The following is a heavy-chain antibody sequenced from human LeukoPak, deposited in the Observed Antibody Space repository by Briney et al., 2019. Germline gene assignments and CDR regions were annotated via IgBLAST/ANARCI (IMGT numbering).Heavy chain of an antibody. CDR3: AKVPYSDYGSGRPPFMDV. CDR1: GFTFSSYD. CDR2: IGTAGDT. V-gene: IGHV3-13*01. D-gene: IGHD3-10*01. J-gene: IGHJ6*02. Sequence: GGSLRLSCAASGFTFSSYDMHWVRQATGKGLEWVSAIGTAGDTYYPGSVKGRFTISRDNYKNTLYLQMDSLRAEDAAIYYCAKVPYSDYGSGRPPFMDVWGQGTTVAVSS.